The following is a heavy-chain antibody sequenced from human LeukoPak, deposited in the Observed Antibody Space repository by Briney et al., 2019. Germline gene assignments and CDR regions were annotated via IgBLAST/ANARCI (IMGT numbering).Heavy chain of an antibody. Sequence: GGSLRLSCAASGFTFSNYVMSWVRQAPGKGLEWVSGISGSGDSTYYADSVKGRFTISRDNSKNTLYLQMNSLRAEDTAVYYCAKGCSGWYLDYWGQGTLVTVSS. CDR3: AKGCSGWYLDY. CDR2: ISGSGDST. CDR1: GFTFSNYV. J-gene: IGHJ4*02. D-gene: IGHD6-19*01. V-gene: IGHV3-23*01.